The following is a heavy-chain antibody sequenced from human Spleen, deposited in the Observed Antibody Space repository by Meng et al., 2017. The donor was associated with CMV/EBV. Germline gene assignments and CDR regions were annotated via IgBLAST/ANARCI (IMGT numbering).Heavy chain of an antibody. CDR3: ARDRNYPWYFDL. CDR2: INPDGGEK. CDR1: GFTFSSYW. V-gene: IGHV3-7*01. J-gene: IGHJ2*01. D-gene: IGHD1-7*01. Sequence: GESLKISCVASGFTFSSYWMSWVRQAPGKGLEWVATINPDGGEKYYVDSLEGRFTISRDNAKNSLYLQMNSLRAEDTAVYSCARDRNYPWYFDLWGRGTLVTVSS.